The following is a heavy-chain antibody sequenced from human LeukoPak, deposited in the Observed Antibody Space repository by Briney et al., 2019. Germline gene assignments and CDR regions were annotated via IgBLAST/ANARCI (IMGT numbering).Heavy chain of an antibody. J-gene: IGHJ4*02. CDR2: IYYSGST. CDR1: GGSISSSSYY. Sequence: SETLSLTSTVSGGSISSSSYYWGWLRQPPGKGLEWIVSIYYSGSTYYNPSPKSRGTISVHTSKTQFSLKLSSVTAADTAVYYCATLPTPDYWGQGTLVTVSS. V-gene: IGHV4-39*01. CDR3: ATLPTPDY.